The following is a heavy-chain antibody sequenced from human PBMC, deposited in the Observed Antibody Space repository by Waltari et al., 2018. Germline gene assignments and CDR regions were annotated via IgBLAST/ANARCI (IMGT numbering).Heavy chain of an antibody. CDR1: GGSISSGSYY. V-gene: IGHV4-61*09. D-gene: IGHD4-17*01. Sequence: QVQLQESGPGLVKPSQTLSLTCTVSGGSISSGSYYWSWIRQPAGKGLAWIGYIDTSGSTNYNPSLKSRVTISVDTTKNQFSLKLSSVTAADTAVYYCARIPDAYGELQGWFDPWGQGTLVTVSS. J-gene: IGHJ5*02. CDR2: IDTSGST. CDR3: ARIPDAYGELQGWFDP.